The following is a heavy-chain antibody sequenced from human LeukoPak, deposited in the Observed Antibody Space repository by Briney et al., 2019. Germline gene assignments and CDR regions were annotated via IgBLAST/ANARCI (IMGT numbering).Heavy chain of an antibody. V-gene: IGHV6-1*01. CDR3: ARIIAPTYYFDY. Sequence: SQTLSLTCAISGDIVSSNSAAWNWIRQSPSRGLEWLVRTYYRSKWYNDYAVSVKSRITINPDTSKNQFSLQLNSVTPEDTAVYYCARIIAPTYYFDYWGQGTLVTVSS. CDR2: TYYRSKWYN. J-gene: IGHJ4*02. D-gene: IGHD3-10*01. CDR1: GDIVSSNSAA.